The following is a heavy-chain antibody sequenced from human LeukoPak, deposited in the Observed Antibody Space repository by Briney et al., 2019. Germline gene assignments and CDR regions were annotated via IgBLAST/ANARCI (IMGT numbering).Heavy chain of an antibody. CDR3: AKSHSSSWYYFDY. Sequence: PGGSLRLSCAASGFTFSGYAMTWVRQAPGKGLDWVSSISGSGGSTYYAASVKGRFTISRDNSKNTLYLQMNSLRAEDTAVYYCAKSHSSSWYYFDYWGQGTLVTVSS. V-gene: IGHV3-23*01. CDR1: GFTFSGYA. D-gene: IGHD6-13*01. CDR2: ISGSGGST. J-gene: IGHJ4*02.